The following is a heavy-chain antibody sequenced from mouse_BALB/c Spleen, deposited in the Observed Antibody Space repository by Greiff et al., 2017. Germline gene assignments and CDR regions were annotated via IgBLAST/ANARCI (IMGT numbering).Heavy chain of an antibody. Sequence: VHLVESGAELVRPGSSVKISCKASGYAFSSYWMNWVKQRPGQGLEWIGQIYPGDGDTNYNGKFKGKATLTADKSSSTAYMQLSSLTSEDSAVYFCARGRGGDYWGQGTTLTVSS. J-gene: IGHJ2*01. CDR3: ARGRGGDY. CDR2: IYPGDGDT. CDR1: GYAFSSYW. V-gene: IGHV1-80*01.